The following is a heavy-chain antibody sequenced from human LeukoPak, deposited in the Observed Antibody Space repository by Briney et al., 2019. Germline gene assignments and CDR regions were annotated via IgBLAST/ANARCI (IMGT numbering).Heavy chain of an antibody. V-gene: IGHV3-23*01. Sequence: GGSLRLSCAVSGSIFSSYAMSWVRQAPGKGLEWVSVISGSGGLTYYADSVKGRFTISRDNSKNTLYLQMNSLRADDTAVYYCARVPTTVTTGFDYWGQGTLVTVSS. J-gene: IGHJ4*02. CDR3: ARVPTTVTTGFDY. CDR1: GSIFSSYA. D-gene: IGHD4-17*01. CDR2: ISGSGGLT.